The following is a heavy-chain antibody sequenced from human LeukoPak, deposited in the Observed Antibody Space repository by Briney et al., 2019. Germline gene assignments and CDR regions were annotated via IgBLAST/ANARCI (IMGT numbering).Heavy chain of an antibody. D-gene: IGHD3-22*01. J-gene: IGHJ4*02. CDR1: GGSISSYY. Sequence: PSETLSLTCAVSGGSISSYYWSWIRQPAGKGLEWIGRIYTSGSTNYNPSLKTRVTMSVDTSKNQFSLKLSSVTAADTAVYYCARLGNYRDSSGHDYWGQGTLVTVSS. CDR2: IYTSGST. V-gene: IGHV4-4*07. CDR3: ARLGNYRDSSGHDY.